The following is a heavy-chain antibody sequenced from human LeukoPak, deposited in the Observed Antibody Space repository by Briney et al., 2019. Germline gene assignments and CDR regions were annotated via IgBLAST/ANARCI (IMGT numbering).Heavy chain of an antibody. CDR2: ISSSSSPI. D-gene: IGHD3-22*01. CDR3: ATSGYPDY. V-gene: IGHV3-48*02. J-gene: IGHJ4*02. CDR1: GFTFSSFW. Sequence: PGGSLRLSCAASGFTFSSFWMSWVRQAPGKGLEWLAYISSSSSPIYYADSVKGRFTISRDNAKNSLYLQMNSLRDEDTAVYYCATSGYPDYWGQGTLVTVSS.